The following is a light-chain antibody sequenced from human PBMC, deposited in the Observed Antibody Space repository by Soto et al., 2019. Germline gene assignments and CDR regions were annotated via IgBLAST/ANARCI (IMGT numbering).Light chain of an antibody. CDR2: GAS. J-gene: IGKJ4*01. CDR1: QSVSSSF. Sequence: PEERATLSCRASQSVSSSFLTWYQQKPGQAPRLLIYGASSRATGIPDRFSGSGSGTDFTLTISRLEPEDFAVYYCQQYGSSRLTFGGGTKVDIK. V-gene: IGKV3-20*01. CDR3: QQYGSSRLT.